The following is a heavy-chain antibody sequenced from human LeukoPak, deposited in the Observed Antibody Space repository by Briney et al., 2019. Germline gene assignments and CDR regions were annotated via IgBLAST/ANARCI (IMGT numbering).Heavy chain of an antibody. D-gene: IGHD2-2*01. CDR2: ISYDGSNK. CDR1: GFTSSSYA. J-gene: IGHJ4*02. V-gene: IGHV3-30-3*01. CDR3: ARRYCSSSSCSPLDY. Sequence: GGSLRLSCAASGFTSSSYAMHWVRQAPGKGLEWVAVISYDGSNKYYADSVKGRFTISRDNSKNTLYLQMNSLRVEDMAVYYCARRYCSSSSCSPLDYWGQGTLVTVSS.